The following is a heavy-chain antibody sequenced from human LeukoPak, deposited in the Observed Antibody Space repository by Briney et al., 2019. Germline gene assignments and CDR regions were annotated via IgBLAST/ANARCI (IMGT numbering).Heavy chain of an antibody. CDR1: GGSISSGGYY. D-gene: IGHD3-22*01. CDR2: IYYSGST. CDR3: ARVFLAGEDSSGGTHNFDY. V-gene: IGHV4-31*03. J-gene: IGHJ4*02. Sequence: PSETLSLTCTVSGGSISSGGYYWSWIRQHPGKGLEWIGYIYYSGSTYYNPSLKSRVTISVDTSKNQFSLKLSSVTAADTAVYYCARVFLAGEDSSGGTHNFDYWGQGTLVTVSS.